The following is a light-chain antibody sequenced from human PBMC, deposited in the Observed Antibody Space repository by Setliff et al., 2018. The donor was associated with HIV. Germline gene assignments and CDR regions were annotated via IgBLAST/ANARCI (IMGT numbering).Light chain of an antibody. CDR1: SGDVERYNL. CDR3: CSNTGSNTYV. V-gene: IGLV2-23*01. Sequence: QSALTQPASVSGSSGQSITISCTGTSGDVERYNLVSWYQQQPGKPPKLMIYQASKRPSGVSNRFAGSKSGNTASLTISGLQAEDEADYYCCSNTGSNTYVFGAGTKVTVL. CDR2: QAS. J-gene: IGLJ1*01.